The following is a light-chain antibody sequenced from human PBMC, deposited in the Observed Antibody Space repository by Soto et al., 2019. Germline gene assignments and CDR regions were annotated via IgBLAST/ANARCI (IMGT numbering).Light chain of an antibody. V-gene: IGKV1-39*01. Sequence: DIQMTQSPSSLSASVGDRVTITCRASQSISNYLNWYQQKPGKAPKLLIYGASRLQSGVPSRFSGSGSGTDFTLSISSLQPEDFATYYCEQSYSTRWTFGQGTKVEIK. CDR1: QSISNY. J-gene: IGKJ1*01. CDR2: GAS. CDR3: EQSYSTRWT.